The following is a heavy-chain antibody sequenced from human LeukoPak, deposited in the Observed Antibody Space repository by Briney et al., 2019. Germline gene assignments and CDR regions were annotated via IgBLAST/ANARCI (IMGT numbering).Heavy chain of an antibody. D-gene: IGHD4-17*01. CDR1: GFTFGSYD. Sequence: GGSLRLSCAASGFTFGSYDMHWVRQVIGKGLEWVSGIGSAGDTYYPGSVRGRFTISRENAKNSLYLQMNSLRAGDTAVYYCARGRDYGDYDAFDIWGQGTMVTVSS. CDR2: IGSAGDT. J-gene: IGHJ3*02. V-gene: IGHV3-13*01. CDR3: ARGRDYGDYDAFDI.